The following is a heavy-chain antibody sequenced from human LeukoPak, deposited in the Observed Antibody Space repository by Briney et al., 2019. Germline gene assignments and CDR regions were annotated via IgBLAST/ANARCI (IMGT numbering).Heavy chain of an antibody. J-gene: IGHJ1*01. V-gene: IGHV3-23*01. CDR1: GFTFSSYA. D-gene: IGHD3-22*01. Sequence: PGGSLRLSCAASGFTFSSYAMSWVRQAPGKGLEWVSSITTSGGSTSYADSVKGRFTIPRDNSKNTLYLQMNSLRAEDTALYYCVCYDNAAEYFHYWGQGTLVTVSS. CDR2: ITTSGGST. CDR3: VCYDNAAEYFHY.